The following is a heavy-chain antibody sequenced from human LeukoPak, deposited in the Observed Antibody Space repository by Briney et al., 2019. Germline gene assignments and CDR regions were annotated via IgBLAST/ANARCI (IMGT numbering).Heavy chain of an antibody. Sequence: LSLTCAVYGGSFSGYYWSWIRQPPGKGLEWVSYISSRSGTIYYGDSVKGRFTISRDNAKNSLYLQMNSLRDEDTAVYYCAPLGAGPIDYWGQGTLVTVSS. J-gene: IGHJ4*02. D-gene: IGHD6-19*01. CDR3: APLGAGPIDY. V-gene: IGHV3-11*04. CDR2: ISSRSGTI. CDR1: GGSFSGYY.